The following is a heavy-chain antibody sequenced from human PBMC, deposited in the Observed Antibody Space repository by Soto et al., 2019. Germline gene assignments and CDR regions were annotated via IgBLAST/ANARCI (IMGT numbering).Heavy chain of an antibody. CDR2: IWYDASNQ. CDR3: ARDGAHQDIDY. Sequence: QVQLVESGGGVVQPGRSLRLSCVASGFSFGSSGMHWVRQAPGKGLEWVAFIWYDASNQYYADSVKGRFTISRDSSMNNVSLQMDSLRVDDTGVYYCARDGAHQDIDYWGQGTLVTVSS. J-gene: IGHJ4*02. CDR1: GFSFGSSG. D-gene: IGHD2-2*01. V-gene: IGHV3-33*01.